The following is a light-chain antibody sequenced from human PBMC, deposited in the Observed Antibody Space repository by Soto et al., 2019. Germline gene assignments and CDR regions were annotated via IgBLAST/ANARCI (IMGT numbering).Light chain of an antibody. Sequence: DIQMTQSPSTLSASLGDRVTITCRASQSISSWLAWYQQKPGKAPKLLIYKASSLESGVPSRFRGSGSGTEFTLTISSLQSEDFEAYYCQQYNNWPTTFGQGTKVDIK. CDR2: KAS. CDR1: QSISSW. V-gene: IGKV1-5*03. J-gene: IGKJ1*01. CDR3: QQYNNWPTT.